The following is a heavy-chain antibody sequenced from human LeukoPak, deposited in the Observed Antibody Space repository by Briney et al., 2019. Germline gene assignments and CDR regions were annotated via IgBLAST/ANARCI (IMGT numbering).Heavy chain of an antibody. CDR1: GGPISSYQ. V-gene: IGHV4-59*12. D-gene: IGHD1-26*01. CDR2: IYYSGSA. CDR3: ARELNGSPNWFDP. J-gene: IGHJ5*02. Sequence: PSETLSLTCTVSGGPISSYQWSWIRQPPGKGLEWIGNIYYSGSANYNPSLKSRVIISVDTSKNQFSLKLTSVTAADTAVYYCARELNGSPNWFDPWGQGTLVTVSS.